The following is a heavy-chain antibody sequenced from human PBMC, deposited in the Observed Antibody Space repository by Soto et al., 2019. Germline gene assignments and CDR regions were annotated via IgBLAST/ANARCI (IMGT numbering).Heavy chain of an antibody. J-gene: IGHJ4*02. CDR1: GGSFRGYY. V-gene: IGHV4-34*01. D-gene: IGHD6-19*01. CDR2: INHSGST. Sequence: PSETLSLTCTVYGGSFRGYYWSWIRQPPGKGLEWIGEINHSGSTNYNPSLKSRVTISVDTSKNQFSLKLSSVTAADTAVYYCAYSSGWYVLDYWGQGTLVTVSS. CDR3: AYSSGWYVLDY.